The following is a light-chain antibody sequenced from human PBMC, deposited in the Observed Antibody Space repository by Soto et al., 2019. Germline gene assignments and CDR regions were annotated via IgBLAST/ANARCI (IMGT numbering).Light chain of an antibody. CDR3: QQYGSSPET. CDR2: ATS. J-gene: IGKJ2*01. Sequence: EIVLTQSPGTLSLSPGERATLSCRASQSVSSSFLAWYQQKPGQAPRLLIYATSKRATGIADRFSGSGSGTDFTLTISRLEPEDVAVYSCQQYGSSPETFGQGTKLQI. CDR1: QSVSSSF. V-gene: IGKV3-20*01.